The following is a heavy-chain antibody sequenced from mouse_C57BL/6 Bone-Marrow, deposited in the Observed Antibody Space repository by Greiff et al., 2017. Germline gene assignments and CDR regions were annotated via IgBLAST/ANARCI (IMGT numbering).Heavy chain of an antibody. CDR2: INPGSGGT. J-gene: IGHJ3*01. CDR3: ARRGDYDYDGLLFAY. CDR1: GYAFTNYL. V-gene: IGHV1-54*01. Sequence: VQLVESGAELVRPGTSVKVSCKASGYAFTNYLIEWVKQRPGQGLEWIGVINPGSGGTNYNEKFKGKATLTADKSSSTAYMQLSSLTSEDSAVYFCARRGDYDYDGLLFAYWGQGTLVTVSA. D-gene: IGHD2-4*01.